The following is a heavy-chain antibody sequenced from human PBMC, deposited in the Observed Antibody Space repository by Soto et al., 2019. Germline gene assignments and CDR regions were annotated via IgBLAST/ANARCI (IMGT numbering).Heavy chain of an antibody. CDR1: GASISSSY. Sequence: SETLSLTCTVSGASISSSYWSWIRQSPGKGLEWIGYVYHTGSTNYNPSLKSRVTISLDTSKSQFSLNLTSLTTADTAVYFCARGGNRYSNVASGVGGFDYWGQGSLVTVSS. CDR2: VYHTGST. J-gene: IGHJ4*02. CDR3: ARGGNRYSNVASGVGGFDY. V-gene: IGHV4-59*01. D-gene: IGHD5-12*01.